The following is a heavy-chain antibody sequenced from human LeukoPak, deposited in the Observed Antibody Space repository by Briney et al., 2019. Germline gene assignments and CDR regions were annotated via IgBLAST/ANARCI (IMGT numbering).Heavy chain of an antibody. J-gene: IGHJ3*02. D-gene: IGHD3-22*01. Sequence: GGSLRLSCAASGFTFGSYAMHWVRQAPGKGLEWVSFVYGGGTTYYEDSVKGRFTISRDSSKNTLFLQMNSLRVGDTAVYYCARAGYFDSSGFYAPDALDIWGQGTVVTVSS. CDR2: VYGGGTT. V-gene: IGHV3-53*01. CDR3: ARAGYFDSSGFYAPDALDI. CDR1: GFTFGSYA.